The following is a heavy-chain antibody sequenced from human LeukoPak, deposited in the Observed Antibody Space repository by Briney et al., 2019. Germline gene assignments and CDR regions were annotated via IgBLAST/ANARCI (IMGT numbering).Heavy chain of an antibody. Sequence: KGGESLQISCKGSGYPFTSYWIGWVRQLPGKGLEGMGIIYPGDSDTRYSPSFQGQVTISADKSISTAYLQWSSLKASDTAMYYCARQGRDYAVPYYFDYWGQGTLVTVSS. CDR2: IYPGDSDT. J-gene: IGHJ4*02. CDR3: ARQGRDYAVPYYFDY. D-gene: IGHD4-17*01. V-gene: IGHV5-51*01. CDR1: GYPFTSYW.